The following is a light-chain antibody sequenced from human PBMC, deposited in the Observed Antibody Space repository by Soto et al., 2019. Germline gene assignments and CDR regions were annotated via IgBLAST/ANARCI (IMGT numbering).Light chain of an antibody. CDR3: QQLISYPRT. V-gene: IGKV1-9*01. Sequence: DIQLTQSPSFVSASIGDRVTITCRASQGISSYLAWYQQNPGKAPKLMIYAASTLQSGVPSRFSGSGSGTEFTLTISSLQPEDFATYYCQQLISYPRTFGQGTRLEIK. CDR1: QGISSY. CDR2: AAS. J-gene: IGKJ5*01.